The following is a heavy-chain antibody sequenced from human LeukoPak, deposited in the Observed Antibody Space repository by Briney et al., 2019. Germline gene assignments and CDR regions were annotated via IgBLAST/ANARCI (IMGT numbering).Heavy chain of an antibody. CDR3: ARGDYFWSGYYISAGFGY. CDR2: TYYRSKWYN. V-gene: IGHV6-1*01. CDR1: GDSVSSNSAA. D-gene: IGHD3-3*01. Sequence: SQTLSLTCAISGDSVSSNSAAWNWIRQSPSRGLEWLGRTYYRSKWYNDYVVSVKSRITINPDTSKNQFSLQLNSVTPEDTAVYYCARGDYFWSGYYISAGFGYWGQGTLVTVSS. J-gene: IGHJ4*02.